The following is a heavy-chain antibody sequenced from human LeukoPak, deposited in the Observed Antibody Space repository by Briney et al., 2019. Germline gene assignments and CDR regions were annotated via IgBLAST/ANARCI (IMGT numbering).Heavy chain of an antibody. D-gene: IGHD5-24*01. CDR1: GFTVSRNY. J-gene: IGHJ6*03. V-gene: IGHV3-53*01. Sequence: GGSLRLSCAASGFTVSRNYMSWVRQAPGKGLEWVSVIYGGGSTSYADSVKGRFTISRDNSKNTLYLQMNSLRADDTAVYYCARDRSDGNYYMVVWGKGTTVVVSS. CDR3: ARDRSDGNYYMVV. CDR2: IYGGGST.